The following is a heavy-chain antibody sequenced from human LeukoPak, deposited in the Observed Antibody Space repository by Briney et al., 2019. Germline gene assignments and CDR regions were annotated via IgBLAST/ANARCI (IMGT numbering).Heavy chain of an antibody. J-gene: IGHJ5*02. CDR1: DYTFTTYG. V-gene: IGHV1-18*01. CDR3: ARDGSGDWFDP. Sequence: VASVKVSCKASDYTFTTYGISWVRQAPGQGLEWMGWINGYNGDTNYAQQLQGRVTMTTDTSTSTAYMELRSLRSDDTAMYYCARDGSGDWFDPWGQGTLVTVSS. D-gene: IGHD3-10*01. CDR2: INGYNGDT.